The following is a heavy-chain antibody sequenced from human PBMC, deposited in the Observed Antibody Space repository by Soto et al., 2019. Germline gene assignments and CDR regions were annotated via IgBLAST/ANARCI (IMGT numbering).Heavy chain of an antibody. V-gene: IGHV1-3*01. CDR2: INAGNGNT. D-gene: IGHD6-19*01. J-gene: IGHJ4*02. Sequence: ASVKVSCKASGYTFTGYAMHWVRQAPGQRLEWMGWINAGNGNTKYSQKFQGRVTITRDTSASTAYMELSSLRSEDSAVYYCARSVAVPADFDYWGQGTLVTVSS. CDR3: ARSVAVPADFDY. CDR1: GYTFTGYA.